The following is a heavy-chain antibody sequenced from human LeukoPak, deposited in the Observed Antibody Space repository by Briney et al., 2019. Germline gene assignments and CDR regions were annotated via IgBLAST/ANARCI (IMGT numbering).Heavy chain of an antibody. CDR2: ISSSSSTI. CDR1: GFTFSSYS. J-gene: IGHJ4*02. D-gene: IGHD3-22*01. Sequence: GGSLRLSCAASGFTFSSYSMYWVRQAPGKGLEWVSYISSSSSTIYYADSVKGRFTISRDNAKNSLYLQMNSLRAEDTAVYSCARSTTYYYDSSGYSSGDYWGQGTLVTVSS. V-gene: IGHV3-48*01. CDR3: ARSTTYYYDSSGYSSGDY.